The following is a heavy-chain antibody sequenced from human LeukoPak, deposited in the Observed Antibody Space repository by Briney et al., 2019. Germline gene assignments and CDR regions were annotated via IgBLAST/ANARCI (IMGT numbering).Heavy chain of an antibody. Sequence: GGSLRLSCAASGFTFSSYAMSWVRQAPGKGLEWVSSISGSGGSTYYADSVKGRFTISRDNSKNTLFLQMNSLRAEDTAVYYCAEDPYYYDTSGYNGDYWGQGTLVTVSS. J-gene: IGHJ4*02. V-gene: IGHV3-23*01. CDR2: ISGSGGST. D-gene: IGHD3-22*01. CDR1: GFTFSSYA. CDR3: AEDPYYYDTSGYNGDY.